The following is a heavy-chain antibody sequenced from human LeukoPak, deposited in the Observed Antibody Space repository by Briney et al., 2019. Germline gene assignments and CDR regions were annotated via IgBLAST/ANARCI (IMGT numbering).Heavy chain of an antibody. J-gene: IGHJ6*02. V-gene: IGHV1-69*13. Sequence: ASVKVSCKASGGTFTSYDISWVRQAPGQGLEWMGGIIPIFGTANYAQKFQGRVTITADESTSTAYMELSILRSEDTAVYYCASNRLITMVVGVIPQIYYYYGMYVWGQGTTVTVSS. CDR2: IIPIFGTA. D-gene: IGHD3-10*01. CDR1: GGTFTSYD. CDR3: ASNRLITMVVGVIPQIYYYYGMYV.